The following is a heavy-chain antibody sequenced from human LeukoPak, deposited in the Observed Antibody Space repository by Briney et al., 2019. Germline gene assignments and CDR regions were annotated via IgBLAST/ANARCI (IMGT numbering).Heavy chain of an antibody. D-gene: IGHD3-10*01. Sequence: SETLSLTCTVSGGSISSYYWSWIRQPAGRGLEWIGRIYISGSTNYNPSLKSRVTISVDTSKNQFSLKLSSVTAADTAVYYCAVTSEGSGSYYTWSDYWGQGTLVTVSS. CDR3: AVTSEGSGSYYTWSDY. CDR2: IYISGST. CDR1: GGSISSYY. J-gene: IGHJ4*02. V-gene: IGHV4-4*07.